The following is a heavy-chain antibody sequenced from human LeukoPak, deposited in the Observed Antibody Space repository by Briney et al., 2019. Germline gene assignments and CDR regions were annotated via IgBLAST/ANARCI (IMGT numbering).Heavy chain of an antibody. Sequence: SVNVSCKASGGTLSAYAINWVRQAPGQGLEWMGGIILSFGIPNYAQKFQDRLTISTAGSTSTAYMELNNLRSTDTAIYYCAPDEDDENVDYWGQGTLVTVSS. D-gene: IGHD1-1*01. J-gene: IGHJ4*02. CDR1: GGTLSAYA. CDR3: APDEDDENVDY. CDR2: IILSFGIP. V-gene: IGHV1-69*05.